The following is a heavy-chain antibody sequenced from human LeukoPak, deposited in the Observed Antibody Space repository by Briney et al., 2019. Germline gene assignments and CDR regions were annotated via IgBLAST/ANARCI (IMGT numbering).Heavy chain of an antibody. Sequence: GGSLRLSCAASGLTFSSYSMNWVRQAPGKGLEWVSSISSSSSYIYYADSVKGRFTISRDNAKNSLYLQMNSLRAEDTAVYYCARGHPYYDSSGYYPGDWGQGTLVTVSS. CDR1: GLTFSSYS. J-gene: IGHJ4*02. V-gene: IGHV3-21*01. CDR3: ARGHPYYDSSGYYPGD. D-gene: IGHD3-22*01. CDR2: ISSSSSYI.